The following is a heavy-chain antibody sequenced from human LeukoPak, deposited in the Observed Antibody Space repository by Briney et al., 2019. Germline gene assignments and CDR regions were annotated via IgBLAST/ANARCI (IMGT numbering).Heavy chain of an antibody. CDR2: IYYSGST. Sequence: SETLSLTCTVSGGSISSSSYYWGWIRRPPGKGLEWIGSIYYSGSTYYNPSLKSRVTISVDTSKNQFSLKLSSVTAADTAVYYCARQDWKQWLKEGYFDYWGQGTLVTVSS. J-gene: IGHJ4*02. CDR1: GGSISSSSYY. D-gene: IGHD6-19*01. CDR3: ARQDWKQWLKEGYFDY. V-gene: IGHV4-39*01.